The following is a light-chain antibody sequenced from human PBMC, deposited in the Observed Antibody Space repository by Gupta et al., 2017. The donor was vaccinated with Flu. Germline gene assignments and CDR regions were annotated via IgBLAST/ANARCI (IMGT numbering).Light chain of an antibody. CDR2: DIN. V-gene: IGLV2-11*03. Sequence: GTTSDVGGHDFISWYHQYPGEAPKLILYDINRRPSGVPGRFSGSKSGNTASLTISGLQGEDEGDFYCCSYAGRSIWVFGGGTRLTVL. CDR1: TSDVGGHDF. CDR3: CSYAGRSIWV. J-gene: IGLJ3*02.